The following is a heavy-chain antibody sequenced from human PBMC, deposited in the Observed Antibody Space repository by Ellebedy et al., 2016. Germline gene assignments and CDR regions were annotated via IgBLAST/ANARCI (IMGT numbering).Heavy chain of an antibody. D-gene: IGHD2-15*01. V-gene: IGHV3-11*01. CDR2: IDGSGSVI. CDR3: TTDPRVGYP. Sequence: GGSLRLSXAASGFTFSDSYMTWIRQAPGKGPEWLAYIDGSGSVIVYADSVKGRFIISRDNAKETLFLQMNSLRADGTAVYYCTTDPRVGYPWGQGTLVTVSS. CDR1: GFTFSDSY. J-gene: IGHJ5*02.